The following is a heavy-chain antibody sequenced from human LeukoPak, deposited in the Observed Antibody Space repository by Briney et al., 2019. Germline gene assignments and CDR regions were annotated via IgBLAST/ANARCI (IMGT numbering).Heavy chain of an antibody. CDR3: ARDPSRWDAFDI. Sequence: PSETLSLTCTVSGGAISSSSYYWGWIRQPPGKGLKWIGSIYYSGSTYYNPSLKSRVTISVDTSKNQFSLKLSSVTAADTAVYYCARDPSRWDAFDIWGQGTMVTVSS. D-gene: IGHD4-23*01. CDR2: IYYSGST. V-gene: IGHV4-39*07. J-gene: IGHJ3*02. CDR1: GGAISSSSYY.